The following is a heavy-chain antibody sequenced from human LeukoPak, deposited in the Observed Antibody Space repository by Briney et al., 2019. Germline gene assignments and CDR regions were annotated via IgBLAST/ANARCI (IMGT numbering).Heavy chain of an antibody. Sequence: GGSLRLSCAASGFTFSSYRMNWVRQAPGKGLEWVSSISSSSSYIYYADSVKGRFTISRDNAKNSLYLQMNSLRAEDTAVYYCARVVAAYAFDIWGQGTMVTVSS. J-gene: IGHJ3*02. CDR3: ARVVAAYAFDI. CDR1: GFTFSSYR. V-gene: IGHV3-21*01. CDR2: ISSSSSYI. D-gene: IGHD2-15*01.